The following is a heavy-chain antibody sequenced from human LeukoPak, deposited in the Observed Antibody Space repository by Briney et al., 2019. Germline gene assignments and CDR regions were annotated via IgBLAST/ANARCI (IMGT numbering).Heavy chain of an antibody. D-gene: IGHD2-15*01. J-gene: IGHJ4*02. V-gene: IGHV3-74*01. CDR3: ARDLSHCSGGTCFSAHFDY. CDR2: INTDMSST. CDR1: GFTFSSYG. Sequence: PGRSLRLSCAASGFTFSSYGMHWVRQAPGKGLVWVSRINTDMSSTIYTDSVKGRFTISRDNAKNTLYLQMNSLRAEDTAVYYCARDLSHCSGGTCFSAHFDYWGLGTLVTVSS.